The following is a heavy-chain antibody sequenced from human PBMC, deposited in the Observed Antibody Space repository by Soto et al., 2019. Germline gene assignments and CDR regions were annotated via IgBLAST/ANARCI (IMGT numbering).Heavy chain of an antibody. CDR2: ISAYNGYT. D-gene: IGHD1-1*01. J-gene: IGHJ6*03. CDR3: ARLLNWHDVVDYYYYYLDV. Sequence: QVQLVQSGAEVKKPGASVKVSCKASGYTFTSYGISWVRQAPGQGLEWMGWISAYNGYTNYAQQLQGRVTMTTDTSTSTAYMELRSLRSDDTAVYYCARLLNWHDVVDYYYYYLDVWGKGTTVTVSS. CDR1: GYTFTSYG. V-gene: IGHV1-18*01.